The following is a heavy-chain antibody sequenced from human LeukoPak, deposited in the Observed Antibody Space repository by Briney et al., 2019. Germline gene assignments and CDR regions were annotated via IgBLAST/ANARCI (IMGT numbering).Heavy chain of an antibody. J-gene: IGHJ3*02. CDR3: ARDVSI. Sequence: GGSLRLSCAASGFTFSSSWMHWVRQAPGKGLVWVSRITSDGSSTSYADSVEGRFTISRDNAKNTLYLQMNSLRAEDTAVYYCARDVSIWGQGTMVIVSS. V-gene: IGHV3-74*01. CDR1: GFTFSSSW. CDR2: ITSDGSST.